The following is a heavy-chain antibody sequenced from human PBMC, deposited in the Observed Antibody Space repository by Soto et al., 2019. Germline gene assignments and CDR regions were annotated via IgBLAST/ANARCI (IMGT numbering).Heavy chain of an antibody. D-gene: IGHD3-10*01. CDR3: AREVLWFGELSSLYFDY. CDR2: IYYSGST. Sequence: SETLSLTCTVSGGSISSYYWSWIRQPPGKGLEWIGYIYYSGSTNYNPSLKSRVTISVDTSKNQFSLKLSSVTAADTAVYYCAREVLWFGELSSLYFDYWGQGTLVTVSS. CDR1: GGSISSYY. J-gene: IGHJ4*02. V-gene: IGHV4-59*01.